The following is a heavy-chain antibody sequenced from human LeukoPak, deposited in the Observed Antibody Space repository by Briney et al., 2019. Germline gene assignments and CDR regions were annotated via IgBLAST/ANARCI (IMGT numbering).Heavy chain of an antibody. J-gene: IGHJ4*02. D-gene: IGHD5/OR15-5a*01. CDR1: GGSITSYY. Sequence: SETLSLTCTVSGGSITSYYWSWIRQPPGKGLEWIGYIYYTGSTNCNPSLNSRVTISVDTSTNQFSLKLSSVTAADTAVYYCARSSVGTFDYWGQGTLVTVSS. CDR2: IYYTGST. CDR3: ARSSVGTFDY. V-gene: IGHV4-59*01.